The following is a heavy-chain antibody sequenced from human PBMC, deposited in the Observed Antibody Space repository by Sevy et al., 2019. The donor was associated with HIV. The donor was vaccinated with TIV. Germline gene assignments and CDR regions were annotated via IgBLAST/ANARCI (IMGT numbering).Heavy chain of an antibody. CDR2: IYHSGST. D-gene: IGHD3-3*01. J-gene: IGHJ5*02. V-gene: IGHV4-30-2*01. Sequence: SETLSFTCAVSGGSISSGDFSWSWIRQPPGKGLEWIGNIYHSGSTYYNPSLKSRVTISVDKSKNLFSLKLTSVAAADTAVYYCARIREWLNWFDPRGQGALVTVSS. CDR3: ARIREWLNWFDP. CDR1: GGSISSGDFS.